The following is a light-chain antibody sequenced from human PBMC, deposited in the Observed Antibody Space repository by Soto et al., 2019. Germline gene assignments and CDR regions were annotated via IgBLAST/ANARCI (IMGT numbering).Light chain of an antibody. CDR3: QQYGSSPQT. CDR2: AAS. V-gene: IGKV1-12*01. CDR1: QDIRSW. J-gene: IGKJ1*01. Sequence: DIQMTQSPSSVSASVGDRVTRACRASQDIRSWLAWYQQKPGKAPKLLIYAASSLQSGVPSRSSGSGSGTEFTLTISRLEPEDVAVYYCQQYGSSPQTLGQGTKVDIK.